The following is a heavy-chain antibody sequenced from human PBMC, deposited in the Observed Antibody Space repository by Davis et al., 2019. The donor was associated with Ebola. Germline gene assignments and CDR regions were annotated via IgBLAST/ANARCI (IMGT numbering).Heavy chain of an antibody. V-gene: IGHV4-39*07. CDR3: ARVRGVPPGYYYGMDV. CDR1: GGSISSSSYY. Sequence: MPSETLSLTCTVSGGSISSSSYYWGWIRQPPGKGLEWIGSIYYSGSTNYNPSLKSRVTISVDTSKNQFSLKLSSVTAADTAVYYCARVRGVPPGYYYGMDVWGQGTTVTVSS. J-gene: IGHJ6*02. CDR2: IYYSGST. D-gene: IGHD3-10*01.